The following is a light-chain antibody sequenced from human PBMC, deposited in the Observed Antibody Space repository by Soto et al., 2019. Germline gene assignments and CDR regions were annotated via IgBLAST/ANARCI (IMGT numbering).Light chain of an antibody. J-gene: IGLJ1*01. CDR3: SSYTSSSTPYV. Sequence: QSALTQPRSVSGSPGQSVTISCTGTNSDVGTYNYVSWYQQHPGKAPKLIIYDVTKRPSGVPDRFSGSKSGNTASLTISGLQAEDEADYYCSSYTSSSTPYVFGTGTKLTVL. CDR2: DVT. CDR1: NSDVGTYNY. V-gene: IGLV2-11*01.